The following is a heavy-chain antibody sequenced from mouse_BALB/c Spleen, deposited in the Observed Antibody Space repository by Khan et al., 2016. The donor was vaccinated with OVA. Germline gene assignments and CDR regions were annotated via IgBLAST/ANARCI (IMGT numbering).Heavy chain of an antibody. J-gene: IGHJ2*01. Sequence: VRLQQSGPGLVKPSQSLSLTCTVTGYSITSGYGWNWIRQFPGNKLEWMGYISYSGSTNSNPSLKSRISITRDTSKNQFFLQLNSVTTEDTATYYCARTARIKYWGQGTTLTVSS. D-gene: IGHD1-2*01. CDR3: ARTARIKY. V-gene: IGHV3-2*02. CDR2: ISYSGST. CDR1: GYSITSGYG.